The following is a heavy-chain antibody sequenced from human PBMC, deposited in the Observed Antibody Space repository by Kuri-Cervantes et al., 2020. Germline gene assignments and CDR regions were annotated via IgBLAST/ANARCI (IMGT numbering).Heavy chain of an antibody. J-gene: IGHJ4*02. CDR1: GFTFDDYA. V-gene: IGHV3-9*01. CDR2: ISWNSGSI. CDR3: ARRTTALAY. Sequence: LSLTCAASGFTFDDYAMHWVRQAPGKGLEWVSGISWNSGSIGYADSVKGRFTISRDNAKNTLYLQMNSLRAEDTAVYYCARRTTALAYWGQGTLVTVSS. D-gene: IGHD1-7*01.